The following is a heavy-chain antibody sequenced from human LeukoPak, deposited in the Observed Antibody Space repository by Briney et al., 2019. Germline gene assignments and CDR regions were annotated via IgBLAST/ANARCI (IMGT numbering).Heavy chain of an antibody. CDR2: IIPILGIA. CDR1: GGTFSSYA. D-gene: IGHD1-26*01. Sequence: SVKVSCKASGGTFSSYAISWVRQAPGQGLEWMGRIIPILGIANYAQRFQGRVTITADKSTSTAYMELSSLRSEDTAVYYCARDPVVGAARPYYYYYGMDVWGQGTTVTVSS. CDR3: ARDPVVGAARPYYYYYGMDV. V-gene: IGHV1-69*04. J-gene: IGHJ6*02.